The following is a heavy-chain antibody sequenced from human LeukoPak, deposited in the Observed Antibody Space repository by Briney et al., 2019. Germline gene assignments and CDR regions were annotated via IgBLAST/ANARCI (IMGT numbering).Heavy chain of an antibody. CDR2: IKQDGSVT. D-gene: IGHD6-13*01. CDR1: GFAFSSYG. V-gene: IGHV3-7*01. CDR3: ARIGYSSSSFDY. Sequence: GGSLRLSCAASGFAFSSYGMHWVRQAPGKGLEWVANIKQDGSVTYYVDSVKGRFIISRDNAKNSVYLQFYSLRVEDTGIYYCARIGYSSSSFDYWGQGTLVTASS. J-gene: IGHJ4*02.